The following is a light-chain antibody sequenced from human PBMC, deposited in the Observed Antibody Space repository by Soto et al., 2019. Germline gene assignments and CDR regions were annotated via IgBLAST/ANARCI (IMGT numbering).Light chain of an antibody. CDR1: SSNIGAGYD. V-gene: IGLV1-40*01. CDR2: ANK. CDR3: QSYDTSPSGYV. Sequence: QSVLTQPPSVSGAPGQRVTISCTGSSSNIGAGYDVHWYQQVPGTAPKLLIYANKNRPAGVPDRFSASKSGTSASLAITGLQAEDEAYYYCQSYDTSPSGYVFGTGTKLTVL. J-gene: IGLJ1*01.